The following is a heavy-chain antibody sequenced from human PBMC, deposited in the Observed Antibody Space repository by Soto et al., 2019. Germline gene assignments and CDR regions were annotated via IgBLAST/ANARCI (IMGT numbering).Heavy chain of an antibody. Sequence: QVHLVQSGAEVKKPGASVKVSCTASGYDFNIYDIHWVRQSTGQGLEWMGWMTPKRETPGYAPKFQGRLAMTRDTSRSAVYMELSSLGSEDTAVYFCALGGHGFWSGETYYYAMDVWGQGTTVTVSS. D-gene: IGHD3-3*01. J-gene: IGHJ6*02. CDR2: MTPKRETP. CDR3: ALGGHGFWSGETYYYAMDV. V-gene: IGHV1-8*01. CDR1: GYDFNIYD.